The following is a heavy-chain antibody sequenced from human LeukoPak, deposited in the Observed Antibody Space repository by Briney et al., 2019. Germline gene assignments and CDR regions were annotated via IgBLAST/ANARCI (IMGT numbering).Heavy chain of an antibody. J-gene: IGHJ4*02. CDR2: ISGGGCYT. V-gene: IGHV3-23*01. CDR1: GFIFSSFA. D-gene: IGHD2-15*01. CDR3: AKRITMSAGYYLDS. Sequence: PGGSLRLSRVGSGFIFSSFAMSWVRQAPGKGLEWVATISGGGCYTYFADSVKGRFTVSRDDSKSMHYLQMNSLRPEDTALYFCAKRITMSAGYYLDSWGRGTLVTVSS.